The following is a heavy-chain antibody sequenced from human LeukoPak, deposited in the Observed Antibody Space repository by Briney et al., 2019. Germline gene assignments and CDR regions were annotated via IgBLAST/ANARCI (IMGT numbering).Heavy chain of an antibody. CDR1: GFTFSSYA. J-gene: IGHJ4*02. Sequence: GGSLRLSCAASGFTFSSYAMHWVRQAPGEGLEWVAVISYDGSNKYYADSVKGRFTISRDNSKNTLYLQMNSLRAEDTAVYYCARAGYSSSWYGYYFDYWGQGTLVTVSS. CDR2: ISYDGSNK. D-gene: IGHD6-13*01. CDR3: ARAGYSSSWYGYYFDY. V-gene: IGHV3-30-3*01.